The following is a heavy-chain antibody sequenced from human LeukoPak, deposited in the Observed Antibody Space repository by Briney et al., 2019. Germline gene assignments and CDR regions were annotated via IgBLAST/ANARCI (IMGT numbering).Heavy chain of an antibody. CDR3: AKARGDYGDYAGYFQH. D-gene: IGHD4-17*01. J-gene: IGHJ1*01. CDR2: ISGSGGST. CDR1: GFTFSSYA. V-gene: IGHV3-23*01. Sequence: PGGSLRLSCAASGFTFSSYAMSWVRQAPGKGLEWVSAISGSGGSTYYADSVKGRFTISRDNSKNTLYLQMNSLRAEDTAVYYCAKARGDYGDYAGYFQHWGQGTLVTVSS.